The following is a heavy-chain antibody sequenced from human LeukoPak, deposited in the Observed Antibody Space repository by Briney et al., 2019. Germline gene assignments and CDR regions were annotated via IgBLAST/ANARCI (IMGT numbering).Heavy chain of an antibody. J-gene: IGHJ4*02. CDR2: INWNGGST. CDR3: AKQDGQLWLGLNY. CDR1: GFTFDDYG. Sequence: TGGSLRLSCAASGFTFDDYGMNWVRQTPGKGLEWVSGINWNGGSTGYAYSVRGRFTISRDNAKKSLYLQMNSHRTEDTALYYCAKQDGQLWLGLNYWGQGTLVTVSS. V-gene: IGHV3-20*04. D-gene: IGHD5-18*01.